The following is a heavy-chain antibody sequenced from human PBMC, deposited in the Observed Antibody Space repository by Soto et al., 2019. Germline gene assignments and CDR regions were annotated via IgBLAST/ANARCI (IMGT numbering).Heavy chain of an antibody. CDR2: IIPMLGVR. D-gene: IGHD2-21*01. CDR1: GGTFNTYS. J-gene: IGHJ3*02. CDR3: TIGSWSGEVFDI. Sequence: QVQLVQSGAEVKKPGSSVKVSCKDSGGTFNTYSMFWVRQAPGQGLEWMGRIIPMLGVRNYAQRFQDRVTITANKSTATVHMELSSLRSEDTALYYCTIGSWSGEVFDIWGQGTMVTVSS. V-gene: IGHV1-69*02.